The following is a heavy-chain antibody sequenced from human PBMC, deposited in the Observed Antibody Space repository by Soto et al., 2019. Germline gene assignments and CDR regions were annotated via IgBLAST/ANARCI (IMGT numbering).Heavy chain of an antibody. Sequence: EIQMVESGGGLVQPGESLRLSCAASGFTFNNYWMNWVRQAPGKGLELVANIKRDGSEKNYVDSVKGRFTISRDNAKNTLYLQMNSLRVEDTAVYYCAHGLSSSWWYFEFWGQGTLVTVSS. CDR3: AHGLSSSWWYFEF. D-gene: IGHD6-13*01. V-gene: IGHV3-7*03. CDR1: GFTFNNYW. J-gene: IGHJ4*02. CDR2: IKRDGSEK.